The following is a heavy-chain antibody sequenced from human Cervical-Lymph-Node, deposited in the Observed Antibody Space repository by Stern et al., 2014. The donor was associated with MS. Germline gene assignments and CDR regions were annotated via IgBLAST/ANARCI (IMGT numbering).Heavy chain of an antibody. CDR1: GFTFSSYS. J-gene: IGHJ4*02. V-gene: IGHV3-21*01. D-gene: IGHD4-23*01. Sequence: EAQLVESGGGLVKPGGSLRLSCAASGFTFSSYSMNWVRQAPGKVLEWVASISSGGSYIYYADSLKGRFTISRDNAKNSLYLQMNSLRAEDTAVYYCARGRGGNYRYYFDYWGQGTLVTVSS. CDR3: ARGRGGNYRYYFDY. CDR2: ISSGGSYI.